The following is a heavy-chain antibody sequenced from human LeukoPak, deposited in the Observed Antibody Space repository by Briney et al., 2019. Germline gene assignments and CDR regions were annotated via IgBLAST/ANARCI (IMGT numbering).Heavy chain of an antibody. Sequence: GGSLRLSCAAPGFTFSSYGMHWVRQAPGKGLEWVAVIWYDGSNKYYADSVKGRFTISRDNSKNTLYLQMNSLRAEDTAVYYCARAADLYYDILTGYYPSLFGMDVWGQGTTVTVSS. CDR3: ARAADLYYDILTGYYPSLFGMDV. D-gene: IGHD3-9*01. V-gene: IGHV3-33*01. CDR1: GFTFSSYG. CDR2: IWYDGSNK. J-gene: IGHJ6*02.